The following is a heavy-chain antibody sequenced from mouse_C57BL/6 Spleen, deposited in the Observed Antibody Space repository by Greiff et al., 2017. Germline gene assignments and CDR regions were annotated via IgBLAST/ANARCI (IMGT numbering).Heavy chain of an antibody. Sequence: VQLQQSGPDLVKPGASLKMSCKASGYTFTDYNMHWVKQSHGKSLEWIGYINPNNGGTNYNQKFKGKATLTVNNSSSTAYLELRRLASEESAFYYCANRIYDGYLDYWGQGTTLTVSS. J-gene: IGHJ2*01. CDR2: INPNNGGT. D-gene: IGHD2-3*01. CDR3: ANRIYDGYLDY. CDR1: GYTFTDYN. V-gene: IGHV1-22*01.